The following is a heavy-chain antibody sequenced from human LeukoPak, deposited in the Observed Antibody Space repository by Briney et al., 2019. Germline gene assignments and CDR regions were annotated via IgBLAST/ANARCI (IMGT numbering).Heavy chain of an antibody. V-gene: IGHV3-23*01. CDR2: ISGRGGST. J-gene: IGHJ4*02. Sequence: GGSLRLSCAASGFTFSSCAMTWVRQAPGKGLDWVSAISGRGGSTYYADSVKGRFTISRDNSKNTLFLQMNSLSPEDTAVYYCAKARGYSLIGYYFDYWGQGTLVTVSS. D-gene: IGHD5-18*01. CDR1: GFTFSSCA. CDR3: AKARGYSLIGYYFDY.